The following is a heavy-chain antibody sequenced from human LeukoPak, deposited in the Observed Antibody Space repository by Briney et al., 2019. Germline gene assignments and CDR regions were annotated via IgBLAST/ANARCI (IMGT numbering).Heavy chain of an antibody. Sequence: GGSLRLSCVASGFTVSSNYMSWVRQAPGKGLEWVGRVKSKSNGGPTDYAAPVKGRFSISRDDSKNTLYLQMNSLKTEDTAAYYCTTGVLLWFGDPLDYWGQGTLVTVSS. J-gene: IGHJ4*02. D-gene: IGHD3-10*01. CDR3: TTGVLLWFGDPLDY. CDR1: GFTVSSNY. CDR2: VKSKSNGGPT. V-gene: IGHV3-15*01.